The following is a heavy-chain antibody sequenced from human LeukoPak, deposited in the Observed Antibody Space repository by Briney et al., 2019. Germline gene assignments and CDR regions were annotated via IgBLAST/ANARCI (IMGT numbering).Heavy chain of an antibody. J-gene: IGHJ3*02. Sequence: GWPLRLSCAASGFTFSSYGMHWVRQAPGKGLEWVSVIYSCGGPYYADSVKGRFTISRDDSKNTLYLQMNSLRGEDTAVYCCARGGALDIWGQGTTVTVSS. CDR1: GFTFSSYG. CDR2: IYSCGGP. V-gene: IGHV3-NL1*01. CDR3: ARGGALDI.